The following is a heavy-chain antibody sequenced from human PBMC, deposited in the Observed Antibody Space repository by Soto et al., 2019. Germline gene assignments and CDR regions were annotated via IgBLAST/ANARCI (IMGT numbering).Heavy chain of an antibody. CDR2: INWNSETV. CDR3: ARDQDLGGYDLRPMYGLDV. Sequence: GGSLRLSCATSGFTFDDYAMHWVRQIPRKGLEWVSGINWNSETVGYADSVKGRFTISRDSAKNSLYLQMTTLRPEDTALYFCARDQDLGGYDLRPMYGLDVWGQGTTVTVSS. V-gene: IGHV3-9*01. CDR1: GFTFDDYA. D-gene: IGHD5-12*01. J-gene: IGHJ6*02.